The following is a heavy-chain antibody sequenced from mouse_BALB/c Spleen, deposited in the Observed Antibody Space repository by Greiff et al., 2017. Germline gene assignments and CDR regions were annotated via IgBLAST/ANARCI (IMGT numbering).Heavy chain of an antibody. CDR1: GFNIKDTY. D-gene: IGHD2-4*01. CDR3: ARGMISAFYAMDY. V-gene: IGHV14-3*02. CDR2: IDPANGNT. J-gene: IGHJ4*01. Sequence: VQLQQSGAELVKPGASVKLSCTASGFNIKDTYMHWVKQRPEQGLEWIGRIDPANGNTKYDPKFQGKATITADTSSNTAYLQLSSLTSEDTAVYYCARGMISAFYAMDYWGQGTSVTVSS.